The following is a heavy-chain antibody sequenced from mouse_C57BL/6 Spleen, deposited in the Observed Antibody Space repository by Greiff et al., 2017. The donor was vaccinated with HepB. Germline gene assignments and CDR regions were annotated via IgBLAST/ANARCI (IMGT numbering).Heavy chain of an antibody. CDR3: ATVIYDGYYVRFYYAMDY. CDR1: GYAFSSSW. V-gene: IGHV1-82*01. J-gene: IGHJ4*01. Sequence: VQRVESGPELVKPGASVKISCKASGYAFSSSWMNWVKQRPGKGLEWIGRIYPGDGDTNYNGKFKGKATLTADKSSSTAYMQLSSLTSEDSAVYFYATVIYDGYYVRFYYAMDYWGQGTSVTVSS. D-gene: IGHD2-3*01. CDR2: IYPGDGDT.